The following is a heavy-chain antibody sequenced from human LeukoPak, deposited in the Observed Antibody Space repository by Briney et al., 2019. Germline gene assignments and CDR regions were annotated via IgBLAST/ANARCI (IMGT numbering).Heavy chain of an antibody. V-gene: IGHV1-2*04. J-gene: IGHJ4*02. CDR3: ARGPRPGENDY. D-gene: IGHD3-10*01. Sequence: ASVKVSCKASGYTFTGYYMHWVRQAPGQGLEWMGWINPNSGGTNYAQKFQGWVTMTRDTSISTAYMELRSLRSDNTAVYYCARGPRPGENDYWGQGTLVAVSS. CDR2: INPNSGGT. CDR1: GYTFTGYY.